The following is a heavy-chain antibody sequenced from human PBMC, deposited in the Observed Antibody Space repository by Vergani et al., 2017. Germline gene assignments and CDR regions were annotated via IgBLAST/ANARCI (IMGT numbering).Heavy chain of an antibody. Sequence: QVQLVQSGAEVKKPGASVKVSCKASGYTFTGYYMHWVRQAPGKGLEWMGGFDPEDGETIYAQKFQGRVTMTEDTSTDTAYMELSSLRSEDTAVYYCARGGGAAAGQDAFDIWGQGTMVTVSS. CDR2: FDPEDGET. D-gene: IGHD6-13*01. CDR1: GYTFTGYY. V-gene: IGHV1-24*01. J-gene: IGHJ3*02. CDR3: ARGGGAAAGQDAFDI.